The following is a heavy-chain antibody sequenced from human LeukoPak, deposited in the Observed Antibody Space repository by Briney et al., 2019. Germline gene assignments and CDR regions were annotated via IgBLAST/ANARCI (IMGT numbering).Heavy chain of an antibody. D-gene: IGHD2-15*01. CDR1: GFTFSSYG. CDR3: AKSGRYCSGGSCYQEASLDY. J-gene: IGHJ4*02. Sequence: GGSLRPSCAAFGFTFSSYGMTWVRQAPGKGLEWVSGISGGPVSTNYADSVKGRFTISRDNSKNTLYLQMNTLRAEDTAIYYCAKSGRYCSGGSCYQEASLDYWGQGTLVTVSS. V-gene: IGHV3-23*01. CDR2: ISGGPVST.